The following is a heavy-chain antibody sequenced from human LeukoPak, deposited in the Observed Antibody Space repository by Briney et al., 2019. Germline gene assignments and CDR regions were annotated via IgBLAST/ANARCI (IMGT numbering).Heavy chain of an antibody. J-gene: IGHJ4*02. Sequence: PSETLSLTCTVSGGSISSYYWSWIRQPPGKGLEWIGYIYYSGGTNYNPSLKSRVTISVDTSKNQFSLKLSSVTAADTAVYYCARADFSVSGSYPIEGFDYWGQGTLVTVSS. V-gene: IGHV4-59*01. CDR2: IYYSGGT. CDR3: ARADFSVSGSYPIEGFDY. CDR1: GGSISSYY. D-gene: IGHD1-26*01.